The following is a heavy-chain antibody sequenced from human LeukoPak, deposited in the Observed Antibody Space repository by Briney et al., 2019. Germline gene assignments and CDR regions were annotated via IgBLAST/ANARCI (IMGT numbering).Heavy chain of an antibody. V-gene: IGHV3-74*01. CDR1: GFTLSSYW. J-gene: IGHJ4*02. Sequence: GESLRLSCAASGFTLSSYWMHWVRQAPGKGLVWVSRINSDGSTTNYADSVKGRFTISRDNAKNTLYLQMDSLRAEDTAVYYCARDRGYSYGHPLDYWGQGTLVTVSS. D-gene: IGHD5-18*01. CDR2: INSDGSTT. CDR3: ARDRGYSYGHPLDY.